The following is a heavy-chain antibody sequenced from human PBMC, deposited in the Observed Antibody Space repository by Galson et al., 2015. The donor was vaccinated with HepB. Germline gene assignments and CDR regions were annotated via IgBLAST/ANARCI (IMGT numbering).Heavy chain of an antibody. CDR3: AGDSGYDQIGDYYYYYMDV. J-gene: IGHJ6*03. V-gene: IGHV1-69*13. CDR2: IIPIFGTA. CDR1: GGTFSSYA. Sequence: SVKVSCKASGGTFSSYAISWVRQAPGQGLEWMGGIIPIFGTANYAQKFQGRVTITADESTSTAYMELSSLRSEDTAVYYCAGDSGYDQIGDYYYYYMDVWGKGTTVTVSS. D-gene: IGHD5-12*01.